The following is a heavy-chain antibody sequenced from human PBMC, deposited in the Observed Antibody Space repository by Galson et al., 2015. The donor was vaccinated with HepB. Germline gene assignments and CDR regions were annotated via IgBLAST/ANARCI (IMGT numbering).Heavy chain of an antibody. CDR2: ISSSSSTI. V-gene: IGHV3-48*02. J-gene: IGHJ4*02. CDR1: GFTFSSYS. CDR3: ARDRAWGSYRPIDY. D-gene: IGHD3-16*02. Sequence: SLRLSCAASGFTFSSYSMNWVRQAPGKGLEWVSYISSSSSTIYYADSVKGRFTISRDNAKNSLYLQMNSLRDEDTAVYYCARDRAWGSYRPIDYWGQGTLVTVSS.